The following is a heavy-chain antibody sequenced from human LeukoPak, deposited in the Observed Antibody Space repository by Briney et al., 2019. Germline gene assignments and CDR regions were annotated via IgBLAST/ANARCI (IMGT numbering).Heavy chain of an antibody. J-gene: IGHJ3*02. CDR2: IYHSGST. Sequence: WETLSLTCAVSGYSISSGYYWGWIRQPPGKGLEWTGNIYHSGSTYYNPSLKSRVTISVDTSKNQFTLKLSSVTAADTAVYYCARYYRYQLLTYDAFDIWGQGTMVTVSS. CDR1: GYSISSGYY. CDR3: ARYYRYQLLTYDAFDI. D-gene: IGHD2-2*01. V-gene: IGHV4-38-2*01.